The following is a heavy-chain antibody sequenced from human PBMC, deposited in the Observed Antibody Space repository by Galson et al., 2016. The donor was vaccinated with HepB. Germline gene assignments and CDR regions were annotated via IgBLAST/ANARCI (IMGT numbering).Heavy chain of an antibody. CDR1: GGSVSSSNW. CDR2: IFHSGST. CDR3: ARVLGGTYHHSSFAI. D-gene: IGHD2-15*01. Sequence: SETLSLTCGVSGGSVSSSNWWSWVRQTPEKGLEWIGEIFHSGSTNYNPSLKSRVTISLDDSKNQLSLNLSSVTAADTAVYYCARVLGGTYHHSSFAIWGQGTMVTVSS. J-gene: IGHJ3*02. V-gene: IGHV4-4*02.